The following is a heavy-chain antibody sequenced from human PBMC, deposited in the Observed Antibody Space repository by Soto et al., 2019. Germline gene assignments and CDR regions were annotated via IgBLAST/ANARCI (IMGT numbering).Heavy chain of an antibody. D-gene: IGHD3-10*01. V-gene: IGHV4-31*03. J-gene: IGHJ5*02. CDR3: AKGVRRVPNWFDP. CDR2: IYYSGGT. Sequence: QVQLQESGPGLVRPSQTLSLSCSVSGGSISNSANHWSWIRHHPGEGLEWIGYIYYSGGTYYSPSLKGRVTMSIDASKNQFSLKLSSVTAADTALYYCAKGVRRVPNWFDPWGQGTLVTVSS. CDR1: GGSISNSANH.